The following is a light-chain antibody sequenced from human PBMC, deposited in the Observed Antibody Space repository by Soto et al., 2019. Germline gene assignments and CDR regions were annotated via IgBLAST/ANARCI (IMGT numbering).Light chain of an antibody. CDR3: QQYGSSPPYT. V-gene: IGKV3-20*01. CDR1: QSVSSSY. J-gene: IGKJ2*01. CDR2: GAF. Sequence: EIVLTQSPGTLSLSPGERATLSCRASQSVSSSYLAWYQQKPGQAPRLLISGAFSRATGIPDRFSGSGSGTDFTLTISILEREDFAVYYCQQYGSSPPYTFGQGTKLEIQ.